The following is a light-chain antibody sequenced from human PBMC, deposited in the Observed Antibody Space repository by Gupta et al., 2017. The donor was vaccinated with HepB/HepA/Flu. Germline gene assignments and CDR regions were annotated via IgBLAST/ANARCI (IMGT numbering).Light chain of an antibody. CDR2: QDR. CDR1: NLRDKY. J-gene: IGLJ2*01. Sequence: SYALTQPTSVSVSSGQTASITCSGDNLRDKYACWYQQKPGQSPVLVIYQDRKRSSGIPERISGSNSGNTATLTISGTQAMDEADYYCQAGDSRTSVVFGGGTKLTVL. CDR3: QAGDSRTSVV. V-gene: IGLV3-1*01.